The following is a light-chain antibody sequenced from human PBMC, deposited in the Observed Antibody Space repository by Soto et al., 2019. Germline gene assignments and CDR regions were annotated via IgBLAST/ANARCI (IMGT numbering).Light chain of an antibody. CDR3: AAWDDSLNGPV. CDR1: SSNIGSNT. V-gene: IGLV1-44*01. J-gene: IGLJ2*01. Sequence: QSVLTQPPSASGTPGQRVTIYCSGSSSNIGSNTVNWYQQLPGTAPKLLIYNNNQRPSGGPDRFSGSKSCTSASLAISGLQSEDEADYYCAAWDDSLNGPVFGGGTKLTVL. CDR2: NNN.